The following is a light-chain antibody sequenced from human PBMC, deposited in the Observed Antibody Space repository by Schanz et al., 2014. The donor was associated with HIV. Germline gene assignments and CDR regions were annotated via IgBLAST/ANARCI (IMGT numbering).Light chain of an antibody. CDR2: GAS. CDR1: QSVGSN. Sequence: EIVLTQSPGTLSLSPGERATLSCRASQSVGSNYLAWYQQKPGQSPRLLIYGASSRAPGIPARFSGSGSGTGFTLTISSLQSEDFALYYCQQYNNWPPGTFGQGTKVEVK. V-gene: IGKV3-15*01. CDR3: QQYNNWPPGT. J-gene: IGKJ1*01.